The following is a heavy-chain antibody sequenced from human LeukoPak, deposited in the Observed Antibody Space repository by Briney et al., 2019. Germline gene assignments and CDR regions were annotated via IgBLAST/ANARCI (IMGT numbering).Heavy chain of an antibody. J-gene: IGHJ3*01. CDR3: ASDTSHTGGYYYREDAFDV. D-gene: IGHD3-22*01. CDR2: MNPNSGNT. Sequence: ASVKVSCKASGYTFTNYDINWVRQATGQGLEWMGWMNPNSGNTGYAQKFQGRVTMTRNTSISTAYMELNSLTSEDTAVYYCASDTSHTGGYYYREDAFDVWGQGTMVTVSS. V-gene: IGHV1-8*01. CDR1: GYTFTNYD.